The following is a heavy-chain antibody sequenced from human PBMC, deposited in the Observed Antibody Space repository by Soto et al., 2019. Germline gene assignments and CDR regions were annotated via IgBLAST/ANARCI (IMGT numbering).Heavy chain of an antibody. CDR2: ISYDGSNK. CDR3: AKDLLYDSSGYPGMGGMHX. D-gene: IGHD3-22*01. J-gene: IGHJ6*02. CDR1: GFTFRSYG. Sequence: GGSLRLSCAASGFTFRSYGMHWVRQAPGKGLEWVAFISYDGSNKYYGDSVNGRFTISIDNSKNTLYLQMNSLIDEDTAVYYCAKDLLYDSSGYPGMGGMHXWGQGTTVTVS. V-gene: IGHV3-30*18.